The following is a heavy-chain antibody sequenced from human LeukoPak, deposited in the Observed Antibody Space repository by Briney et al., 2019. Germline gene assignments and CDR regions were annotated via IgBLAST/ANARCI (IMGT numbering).Heavy chain of an antibody. CDR3: AYIAVADIFDY. CDR2: ISVYNGNT. CDR1: GYTFTSYG. J-gene: IGHJ4*02. V-gene: IGHV1-18*01. D-gene: IGHD6-19*01. Sequence: ASVKVSCKASGYTFTSYGISWVRQAPGQGLEWMGWISVYNGNTNYAQKLQGRVTMTTDTSTSTAYMELRSLRSDDTAVYYCAYIAVADIFDYWGQGTLVTVSS.